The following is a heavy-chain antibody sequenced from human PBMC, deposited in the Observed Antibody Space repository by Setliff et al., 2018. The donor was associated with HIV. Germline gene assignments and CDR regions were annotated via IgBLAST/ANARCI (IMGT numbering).Heavy chain of an antibody. CDR2: ISPNNGDK. V-gene: IGHV1-2*02. CDR3: ARQLSNSLDY. D-gene: IGHD7-27*01. J-gene: IGHJ4*02. CDR1: AYSFTDYF. Sequence: ASVKVSCKASAYSFTDYFMHWVRQAPGQGLEWMGWISPNNGDKNIPQSFQGRVTMTRDTSINTAYMELSGLRSDDTAMYYCARQLSNSLDYWGQGTLVTVSS.